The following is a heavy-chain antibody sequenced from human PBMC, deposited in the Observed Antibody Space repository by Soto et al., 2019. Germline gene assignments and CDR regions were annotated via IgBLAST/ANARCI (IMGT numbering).Heavy chain of an antibody. CDR2: IKQDGSEK. J-gene: IGHJ4*02. CDR1: GFTFSSYW. D-gene: IGHD3-10*01. Sequence: GGSLRLSCAASGFTFSSYWMSWVRQAPGKGLEWVANIKQDGSEKNYVDSVKGRFTISRDNAKNSLYLQMSSLRAEDTAVYYCARNWDYGSGSSDYWGQGTLVTVSS. CDR3: ARNWDYGSGSSDY. V-gene: IGHV3-7*03.